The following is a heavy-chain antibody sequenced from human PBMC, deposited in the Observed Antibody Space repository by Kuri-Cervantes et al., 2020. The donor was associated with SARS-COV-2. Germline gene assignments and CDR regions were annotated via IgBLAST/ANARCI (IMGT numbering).Heavy chain of an antibody. CDR2: ISAYNLKT. CDR3: ARDRWDAILDY. Sequence: ASVHVSCKAFGYSFTSYGISWVRQAPGQGLEWMGWISAYNLKTIYAQKVQDRVTMTVDTSTDTAFMEVRSLRSDATAVYYCARDRWDAILDYWGQGTLVTVSS. V-gene: IGHV1-18*04. D-gene: IGHD1-26*01. CDR1: GYSFTSYG. J-gene: IGHJ4*02.